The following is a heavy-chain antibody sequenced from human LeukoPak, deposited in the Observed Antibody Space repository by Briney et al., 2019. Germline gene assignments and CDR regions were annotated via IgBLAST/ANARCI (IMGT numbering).Heavy chain of an antibody. CDR3: ARSLKMTYSWLDP. Sequence: SETLSLTCTVSDGSISNYYWNWIRHPAGKGLEWIGRIYTSGTTNYNPSLKTRVTISLDKSKNQFSLKLSSVTAADTAVYYCARSLKMTYSWLDPWGQGAQVTVSS. CDR2: IYTSGTT. CDR1: DGSISNYY. J-gene: IGHJ5*02. D-gene: IGHD4-11*01. V-gene: IGHV4-4*07.